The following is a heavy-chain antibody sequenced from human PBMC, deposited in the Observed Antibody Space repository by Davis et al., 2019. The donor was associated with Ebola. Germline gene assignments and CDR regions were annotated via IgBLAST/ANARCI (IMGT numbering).Heavy chain of an antibody. D-gene: IGHD4/OR15-4a*01. V-gene: IGHV1-18*01. CDR3: ARRQGYGDDELDY. CDR1: GYAFTPYG. J-gene: IGHJ4*02. Sequence: ASVKVSCQASGYAFTPYGISWVRQAPGQGLEWMGWISAYTLKTKYAQKVQGRVTLTADTSTDTAYMELRSLRTDDTAVYYCARRQGYGDDELDYWGQGTLVTVSS. CDR2: ISAYTLKT.